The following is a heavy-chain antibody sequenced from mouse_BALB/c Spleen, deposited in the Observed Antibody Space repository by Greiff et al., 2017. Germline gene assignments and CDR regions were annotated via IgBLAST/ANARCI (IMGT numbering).Heavy chain of an antibody. D-gene: IGHD3-1*01. CDR3: AREGAFAY. CDR2: ISYSGST. Sequence: VQLKQSGPGLVKPSQSLSLTCTVTGYSITSDYAWNWIRQFPGNKLEWMGYISYSGSTSYNPSLKSRISITRDTSKNQFFLQLNSVTTEDTATYYCAREGAFAYWGQGTLVTVSA. V-gene: IGHV3-2*02. J-gene: IGHJ3*01. CDR1: GYSITSDYA.